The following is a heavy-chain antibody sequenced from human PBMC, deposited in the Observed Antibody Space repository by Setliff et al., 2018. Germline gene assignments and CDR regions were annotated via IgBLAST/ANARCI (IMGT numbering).Heavy chain of an antibody. CDR3: ARDNTMVGATDY. D-gene: IGHD1-26*01. CDR2: LHTSGSI. J-gene: IGHJ4*02. Sequence: SETLSLTCSVSGDSIGRGGFHWSWIRQPAGKGLEWIGRLHTSGSIDYNPSLKSRVTISVDTSKNQFSLRLRSVTAADTAVYFCARDNTMVGATDYWGLGTLVTVSS. CDR1: GDSIGRGGFH. V-gene: IGHV4-61*02.